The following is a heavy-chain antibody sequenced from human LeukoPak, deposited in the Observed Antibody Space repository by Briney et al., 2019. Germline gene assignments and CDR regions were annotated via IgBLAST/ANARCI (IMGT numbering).Heavy chain of an antibody. CDR1: GGSISSSSYY. J-gene: IGHJ4*02. D-gene: IGHD6-13*01. CDR2: ISYSGST. V-gene: IGHV4-39*01. CDR3: ARGTTSSWYQD. Sequence: SETLSLTCTVSGGSISSSSYYWGWIRQPPGKGLEWIGSISYSGSTYYNPSLKSRVTISVDTSKNQFSLKLTSVTAADTAVYYCARGTTSSWYQDWGQGTLVTVSS.